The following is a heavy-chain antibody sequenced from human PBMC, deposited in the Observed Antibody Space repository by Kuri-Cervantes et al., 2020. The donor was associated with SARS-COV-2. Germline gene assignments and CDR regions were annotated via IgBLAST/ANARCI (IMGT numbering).Heavy chain of an antibody. CDR2: IYSGGST. Sequence: GGSLRLSCAASGFTVSSNYMSWVRQAPGKGLEWVSVIYSGGSTYYADSVKGRFTISRHNSKNTLYLQMNSLRAEDTAVYYCAKSVYYYDSSGYYPDAFDIWGQGTMVTVSS. J-gene: IGHJ3*02. CDR3: AKSVYYYDSSGYYPDAFDI. V-gene: IGHV3-53*01. CDR1: GFTVSSNY. D-gene: IGHD3-22*01.